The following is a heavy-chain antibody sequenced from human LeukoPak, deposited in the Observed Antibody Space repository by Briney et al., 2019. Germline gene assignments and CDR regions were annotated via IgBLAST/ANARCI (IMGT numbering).Heavy chain of an antibody. Sequence: GRSLRLSCAASGFTFSSYAMHWVRQAPGKGLEWVAVISYDGSNKYYADSVKGRFTISRDNSKNTLYLQMNSLRAEETAVYYCARYLLNPAMVYAAIPFDYWGQGTLVTVSS. D-gene: IGHD2-8*01. J-gene: IGHJ4*02. V-gene: IGHV3-30-3*01. CDR2: ISYDGSNK. CDR3: ARYLLNPAMVYAAIPFDY. CDR1: GFTFSSYA.